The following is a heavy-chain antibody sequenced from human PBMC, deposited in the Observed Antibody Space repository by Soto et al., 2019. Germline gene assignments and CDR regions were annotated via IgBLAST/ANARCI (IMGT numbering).Heavy chain of an antibody. CDR2: IYYSGST. CDR1: GGSISSYY. D-gene: IGHD6-13*01. Sequence: QVQLQESGPGLVKPSETLSLTCTVSGGSISSYYWSWIRQPPGKGLEWIGYIYYSGSTNYNPSLKSRVTISVDTSKNQFSLNLRSVTAADTALYYCARHWEQGSIWYNWFDPWGQGTLVTVSS. CDR3: ARHWEQGSIWYNWFDP. V-gene: IGHV4-59*08. J-gene: IGHJ5*02.